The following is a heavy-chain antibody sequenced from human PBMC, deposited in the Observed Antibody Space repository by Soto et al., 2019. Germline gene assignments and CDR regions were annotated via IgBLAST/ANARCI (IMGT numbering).Heavy chain of an antibody. CDR2: IIPIFGTA. Sequence: QVQLVQSGAEVKKPGSSVKVSCKASGGTFSSYAISWARQAPGQGLEWMGGIIPIFGTANYAQKFQGRVTITADESTSTAYMELSSLRSEDTAVYYCAREVRYCSGGSCYSGWFDPWGQGTLVTVSS. V-gene: IGHV1-69*12. J-gene: IGHJ5*02. CDR3: AREVRYCSGGSCYSGWFDP. D-gene: IGHD2-15*01. CDR1: GGTFSSYA.